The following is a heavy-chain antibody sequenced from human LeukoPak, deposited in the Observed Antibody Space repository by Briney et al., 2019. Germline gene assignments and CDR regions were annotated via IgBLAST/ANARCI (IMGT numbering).Heavy chain of an antibody. Sequence: ASVKVSCKASGYTFTGYYMHWVRQAPGQGLEWMGWINPNSGGTNYAQKFQGRVTMTRDTSISTAYMELSRLRSDDTAVYYCARGPKINIAAAGTCFDYWGQGTLVTVSS. V-gene: IGHV1-2*02. CDR1: GYTFTGYY. J-gene: IGHJ4*02. D-gene: IGHD6-13*01. CDR2: INPNSGGT. CDR3: ARGPKINIAAAGTCFDY.